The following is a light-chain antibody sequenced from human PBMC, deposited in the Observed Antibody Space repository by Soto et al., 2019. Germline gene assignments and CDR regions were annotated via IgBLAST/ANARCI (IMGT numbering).Light chain of an antibody. CDR2: KAS. J-gene: IGKJ2*01. Sequence: DIQMTQSPSTLSASVGDRVTITCRASQSVSSCLAWYQQKPGKAPKVLIYKASSLESGVPLRFSGSGSGTEFSLTISSLQPDDFATYYCQQYNSYSHYTFGQGTKVEIK. V-gene: IGKV1-5*03. CDR3: QQYNSYSHYT. CDR1: QSVSSC.